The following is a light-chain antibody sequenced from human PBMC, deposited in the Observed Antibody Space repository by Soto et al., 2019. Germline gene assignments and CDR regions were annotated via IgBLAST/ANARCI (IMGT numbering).Light chain of an antibody. CDR2: GAS. Sequence: EIVLTQSPGTLSLSPGERATLSCRASQSVSSSYLAWYQQKPGQAPRLLIYGASSRATGIPDRFSGSGSVTDFTLTISRLEPEDFAVYYCQQYNNWPPITFGPGTKVDIK. CDR1: QSVSSSY. CDR3: QQYNNWPPIT. J-gene: IGKJ3*01. V-gene: IGKV3-20*01.